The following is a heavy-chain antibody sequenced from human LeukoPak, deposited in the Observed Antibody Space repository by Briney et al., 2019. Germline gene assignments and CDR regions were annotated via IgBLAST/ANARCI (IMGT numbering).Heavy chain of an antibody. CDR1: GGSLSGYY. Sequence: PSETLSLTCAVYGGSLSGYYWSWIRQPPGKGLEWIGEINHSGSTNYNPSLKSRVTISVDTSKNQFSLKLSSVTAADTAVYYCARGGFNYYGSGSYSINFDYWGQGTLVTVSS. V-gene: IGHV4-34*01. CDR3: ARGGFNYYGSGSYSINFDY. D-gene: IGHD3-10*01. CDR2: INHSGST. J-gene: IGHJ4*02.